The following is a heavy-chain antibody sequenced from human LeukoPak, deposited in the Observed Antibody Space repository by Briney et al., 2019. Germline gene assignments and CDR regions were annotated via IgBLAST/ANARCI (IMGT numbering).Heavy chain of an antibody. CDR3: ARDQGYDFWSGYRWFDP. V-gene: IGHV1-69*13. CDR1: GGTFSSYA. Sequence: SVKVSCRASGGTFSSYAISWVRQAPGQGLEWMGGIIPIFGTANYAQKFQGRVTITADESTSTAYMELSSLRSEDTAVYYCARDQGYDFWSGYRWFDPWGQGTLVTVSS. CDR2: IIPIFGTA. J-gene: IGHJ5*02. D-gene: IGHD3-3*01.